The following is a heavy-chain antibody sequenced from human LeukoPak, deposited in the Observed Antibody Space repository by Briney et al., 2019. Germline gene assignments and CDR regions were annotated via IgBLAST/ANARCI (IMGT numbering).Heavy chain of an antibody. D-gene: IGHD2-8*02. CDR3: ARYGAGGYYYYGMDV. CDR2: IGSSGSAI. CDR1: GFTFSTYG. J-gene: IGHJ6*02. Sequence: GGSLRLSCAASGFTFSTYGMNWVRQAPGKGLEWVSYIGSSGSAIYYADSVKGRFIISRDNAKNSLYLQMNSLRAEDTAVYYCARYGAGGYYYYGMDVWGQGTTVTVSS. V-gene: IGHV3-48*03.